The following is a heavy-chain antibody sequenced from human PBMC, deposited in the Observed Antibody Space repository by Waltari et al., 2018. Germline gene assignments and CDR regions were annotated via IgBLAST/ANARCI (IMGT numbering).Heavy chain of an antibody. CDR1: GGSFSGYS. V-gene: IGHV4-34*01. CDR2: INHSGST. Sequence: QVPLQQWGAGLLKPSETLSLTCAVYGGSFSGYSWSWIRPPPGKGLEWMGEINHSGSTNYNPSLKSRVTISVDTSKNQFSLKLSSVTAADTAVYYCAGIAVAGTGYFDYWGQGTLVTVSS. D-gene: IGHD6-19*01. J-gene: IGHJ4*02. CDR3: AGIAVAGTGYFDY.